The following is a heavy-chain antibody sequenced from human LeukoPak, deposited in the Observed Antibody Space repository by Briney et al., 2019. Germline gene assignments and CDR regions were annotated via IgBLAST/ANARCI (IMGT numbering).Heavy chain of an antibody. CDR1: GFTFSNFW. Sequence: GGSLRLSCTPPGFTFSNFWMSWVRQAPGRGLEWVANINQEGNEKYHVESVKGRFTISRDNARNLLFLQMNGLRVEDTAVYYCARGDDFSGDHWGQGTLVTVSS. J-gene: IGHJ4*02. CDR3: ARGDDFSGDH. D-gene: IGHD1-1*01. V-gene: IGHV3-7*04. CDR2: INQEGNEK.